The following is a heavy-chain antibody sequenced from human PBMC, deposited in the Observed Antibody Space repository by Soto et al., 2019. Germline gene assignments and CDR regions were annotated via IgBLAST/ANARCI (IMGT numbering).Heavy chain of an antibody. CDR2: ISSSSGYT. V-gene: IGHV3-11*06. CDR3: AKSAGWNIVVVPAALS. D-gene: IGHD2-2*01. Sequence: TGGSLRLSCAASGFTFSDYYMSCIRQAPGKGLEWVSYISSSSGYTNYADSVKGRFTISRDNAKNSLYLQMNSLRAEDTAVYYCAKSAGWNIVVVPAALSWGQGTLVTGSS. CDR1: GFTFSDYY. J-gene: IGHJ5*02.